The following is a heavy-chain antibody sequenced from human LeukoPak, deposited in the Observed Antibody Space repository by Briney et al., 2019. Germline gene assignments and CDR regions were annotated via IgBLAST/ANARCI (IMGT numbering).Heavy chain of an antibody. D-gene: IGHD2-2*01. CDR2: IIPIFGTA. V-gene: IGHV1-69*13. CDR3: ARATSRRDSTRWYFPLDH. J-gene: IGHJ4*01. CDR1: GGTFSSYA. Sequence: SVKVSCKASGGTFSSYAISWVRQAPGQGLEWMGGIIPIFGTANYAQKFQGRVTITADESTSTAYMELSSLRSEGAAVYYCARATSRRDSTRWYFPLDHWGHGIPITVSS.